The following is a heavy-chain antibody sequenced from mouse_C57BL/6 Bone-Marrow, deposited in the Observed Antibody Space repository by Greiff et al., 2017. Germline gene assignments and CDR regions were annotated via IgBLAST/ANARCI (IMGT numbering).Heavy chain of an antibody. CDR3: ARDGSSLDWFAY. D-gene: IGHD1-1*01. V-gene: IGHV1-69*01. Sequence: QVQLQQPGAELVMPGASVKLSCKASGYTFTSYWMPWVKQRPGQGLEWIGEIDPSASYTNYNQKFKGKSTLTVDKSSSTAYMQLSSLTSEDSAVYYCARDGSSLDWFAYWGQGTLVTVSA. J-gene: IGHJ3*01. CDR1: GYTFTSYW. CDR2: IDPSASYT.